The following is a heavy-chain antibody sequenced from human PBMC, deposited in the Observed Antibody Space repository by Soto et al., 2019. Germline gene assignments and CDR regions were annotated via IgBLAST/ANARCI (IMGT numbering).Heavy chain of an antibody. CDR1: SGSISNGGYS. D-gene: IGHD3-9*01. Sequence: PSETLSLTCAVSSGSISNGGYSWSWLRQPPGKGLEWIGFISHSGNTYYNPSLRSRVIISIDKSRNHFSLGLKSVTAADTAVYYCARTSYDILTGRLDAFDVWGQGTMVTVSS. CDR2: ISHSGNT. V-gene: IGHV4-30-2*01. CDR3: ARTSYDILTGRLDAFDV. J-gene: IGHJ3*01.